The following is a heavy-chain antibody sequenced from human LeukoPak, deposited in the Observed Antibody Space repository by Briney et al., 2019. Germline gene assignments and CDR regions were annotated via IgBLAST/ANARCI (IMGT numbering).Heavy chain of an antibody. D-gene: IGHD6-6*01. V-gene: IGHV1-18*01. Sequence: SVKVSCKASGCTFTSYHIHWLRQAPGQGLEWMGWISTYNGNPHYAQKLQGRVTMTTDTSTSTVYMELKSLRSDDTAVYYCARIQSRIIAARPGNPAFDYWGRGTLVTVSS. CDR2: ISTYNGNP. CDR3: ARIQSRIIAARPGNPAFDY. CDR1: GCTFTSYH. J-gene: IGHJ4*02.